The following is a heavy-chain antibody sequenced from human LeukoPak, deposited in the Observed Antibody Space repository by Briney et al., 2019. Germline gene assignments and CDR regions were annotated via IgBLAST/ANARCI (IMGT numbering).Heavy chain of an antibody. CDR2: IYTSGST. CDR1: GGSISSGSYY. D-gene: IGHD3-16*01. V-gene: IGHV4-61*02. Sequence: SQTLSLTCTVSGGSISSGSYYWSWIRQPAGKGLEWIGRIYTSGSTNYNPSLKSRVTISVDTSKNQFSLKLSSVTAADTAVYYCARLSLWGLLGYWGQGTLVTVSS. J-gene: IGHJ4*02. CDR3: ARLSLWGLLGY.